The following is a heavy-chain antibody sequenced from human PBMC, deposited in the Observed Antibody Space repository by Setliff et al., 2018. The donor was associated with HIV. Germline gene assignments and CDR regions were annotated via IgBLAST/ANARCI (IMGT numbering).Heavy chain of an antibody. CDR3: ARDVSYSSSWSNYYYYGMDV. CDR2: ISSSSSYI. J-gene: IGHJ6*02. D-gene: IGHD6-13*01. V-gene: IGHV3-21*01. CDR1: GFTFSSYS. Sequence: GGSLRLSCAASGFTFSSYSMNWVRQAPGKGLEWVSSISSSSSYIYYADSVKGRFTISRDNAKNSLYLQMNSLRAEDTAVYYCARDVSYSSSWSNYYYYGMDVWGQGTTVTAP.